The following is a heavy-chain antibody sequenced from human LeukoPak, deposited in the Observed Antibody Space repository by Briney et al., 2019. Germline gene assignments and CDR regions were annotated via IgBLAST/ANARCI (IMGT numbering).Heavy chain of an antibody. J-gene: IGHJ6*02. CDR2: IRYDGSNK. Sequence: GGFLRLSCAASGFTFSSYGMHWVRQAPGKGLEWVAFIRYDGSNKYYADSVKGRFTISRDNSKNTLYLQMNSLRAEDTAVYYCARVGFGEQRGMDVWGQGTTVTVSS. V-gene: IGHV3-30*02. CDR1: GFTFSSYG. D-gene: IGHD3-10*01. CDR3: ARVGFGEQRGMDV.